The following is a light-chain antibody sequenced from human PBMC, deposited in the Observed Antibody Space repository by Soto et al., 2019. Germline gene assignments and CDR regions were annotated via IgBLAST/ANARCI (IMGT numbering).Light chain of an antibody. Sequence: EIVMTQSPGTLSVSPGERATLSCRASQSVSINLAWYQQKPGQAPRLLICDASTRATGIPARFSGSGSGTEFTLTISNLQSKDFAVYYCQQYNNWHPLTFGGGTKVDIK. J-gene: IGKJ4*01. V-gene: IGKV3D-15*01. CDR2: DAS. CDR3: QQYNNWHPLT. CDR1: QSVSIN.